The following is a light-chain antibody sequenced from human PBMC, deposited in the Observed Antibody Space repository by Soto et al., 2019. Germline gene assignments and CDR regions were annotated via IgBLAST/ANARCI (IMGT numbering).Light chain of an antibody. V-gene: IGKV3-20*01. CDR3: QQYGSSGT. CDR1: LSVTSY. J-gene: IGKJ1*01. CDR2: GAY. Sequence: ENVLTQSPGTLSLSPVERATLSCRARLSVTSYLAWYQKKPGQPPRLLIYGAYNRTSGIPDRFSGSGSGTDFTLTISRLEPEDFAVYYCQQYGSSGTFGQGTKVDNK.